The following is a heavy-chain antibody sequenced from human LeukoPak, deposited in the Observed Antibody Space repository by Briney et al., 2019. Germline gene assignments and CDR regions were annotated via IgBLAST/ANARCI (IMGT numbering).Heavy chain of an antibody. CDR2: ISYDGSNK. Sequence: TGRSLRLSCAASGFTFSSYAMHWVRQAPGKGLEWVAVISYDGSNKYYADSVKGRFTISRDNAKNTLYLQMNSLRAEDTAVYYCARELPDYFERTGYYWRNWLDPWGQGTLVTVSS. CDR1: GFTFSSYA. J-gene: IGHJ5*02. D-gene: IGHD3-22*01. CDR3: ARELPDYFERTGYYWRNWLDP. V-gene: IGHV3-30-3*01.